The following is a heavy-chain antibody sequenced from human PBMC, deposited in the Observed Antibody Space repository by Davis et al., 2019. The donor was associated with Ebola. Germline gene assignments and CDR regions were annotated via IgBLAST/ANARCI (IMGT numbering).Heavy chain of an antibody. J-gene: IGHJ4*02. Sequence: AGSLRLSCAASGFTFSSYAMHWVRQAPGKGLEWVSSISSSSSSIYYADSLRGRFTISRDNAKNSLYLQMSSLRAEDTAVYYCAKVGNYYGSGSYYAPDYWGQGTLVTVSS. CDR1: GFTFSSYA. CDR2: ISSSSSSI. D-gene: IGHD3-10*01. V-gene: IGHV3-21*04. CDR3: AKVGNYYGSGSYYAPDY.